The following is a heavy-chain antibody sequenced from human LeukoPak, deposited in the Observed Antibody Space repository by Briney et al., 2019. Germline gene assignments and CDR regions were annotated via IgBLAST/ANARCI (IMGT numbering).Heavy chain of an antibody. CDR1: GGSISNYY. CDR3: ARHGGYSSPYLH. V-gene: IGHV4-59*08. Sequence: SETLSLTCTVSGGSISNYYWSWIRQPPGKGLESMGYIYYSGTTNYNPSLKSRVTISVDTSKNQFSLKLSSVTAADTAVYYCARHGGYSSPYLHWGQGTLVTVSS. D-gene: IGHD6-13*01. J-gene: IGHJ1*01. CDR2: IYYSGTT.